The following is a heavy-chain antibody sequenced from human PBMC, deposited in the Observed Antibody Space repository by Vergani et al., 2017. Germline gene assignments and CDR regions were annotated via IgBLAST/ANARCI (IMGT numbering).Heavy chain of an antibody. D-gene: IGHD3-22*01. CDR3: ARRRYYYDSSGPHDAFDI. J-gene: IGHJ3*02. CDR1: GYTFTTFW. V-gene: IGHV5-51*01. Sequence: EVQLEQSGAEVKKPGESLKISCKGSGYTFTTFWIGWVRQMPGKGLEWMGIIYPGDSDTRYSPSFQGQVTISADKSISTAYLQWSSLKASDTAMYYCARRRYYYDSSGPHDAFDIWGQGTMVTVSS. CDR2: IYPGDSDT.